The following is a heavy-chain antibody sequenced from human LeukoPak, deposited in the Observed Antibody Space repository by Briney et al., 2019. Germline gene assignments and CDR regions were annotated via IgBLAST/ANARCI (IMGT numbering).Heavy chain of an antibody. Sequence: SETLSLTCNVSGGSMSNIYYWGWIRQPPGKGLEWIGNIFYSGITYYNPSLRSRVTISVDTSKNQFSLRLSSVTAADTAVYYCARDAYSSSWYYFDYWGQGTLVTVSS. J-gene: IGHJ4*02. CDR1: GGSMSNIYY. V-gene: IGHV4-39*07. D-gene: IGHD6-13*01. CDR3: ARDAYSSSWYYFDY. CDR2: IFYSGIT.